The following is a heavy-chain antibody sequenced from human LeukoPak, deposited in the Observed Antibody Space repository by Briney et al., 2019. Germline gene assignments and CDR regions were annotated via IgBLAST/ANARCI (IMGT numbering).Heavy chain of an antibody. CDR1: GGTFSSYA. CDR2: IIPILGIA. D-gene: IGHD3-22*01. Sequence: SVKVSCKASGGTFSSYAISWVRQAPGQGLEWMGRIIPILGIANYAQKFQGRVTITADKSTSTAYMELSSLRSEDTAVYYCARGAEVVTLFYYYYYYMDVWGKGTTVTVSS. J-gene: IGHJ6*03. CDR3: ARGAEVVTLFYYYYYYMDV. V-gene: IGHV1-69*04.